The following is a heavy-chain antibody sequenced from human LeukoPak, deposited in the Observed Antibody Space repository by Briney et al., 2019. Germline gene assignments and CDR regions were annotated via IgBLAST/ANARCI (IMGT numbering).Heavy chain of an antibody. Sequence: SETLSLTCAVYGGSFSGYYWSWIRQPPGKGLEWIGEISHSGSTNYNPSLKSRVTISVDTSKNQFSLKLSSVTAADTAVYYCARVARQWLAFDYWGQGTLVTVSS. J-gene: IGHJ4*02. CDR3: ARVARQWLAFDY. V-gene: IGHV4-34*01. D-gene: IGHD6-19*01. CDR2: ISHSGST. CDR1: GGSFSGYY.